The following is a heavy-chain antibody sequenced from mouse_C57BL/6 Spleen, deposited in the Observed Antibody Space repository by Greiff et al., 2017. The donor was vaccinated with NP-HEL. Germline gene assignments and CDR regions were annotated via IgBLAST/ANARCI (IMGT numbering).Heavy chain of an antibody. CDR2: IDPSDSET. J-gene: IGHJ2*01. CDR1: GYTFTSYW. CDR3: ARSYGSSPLDY. D-gene: IGHD1-1*01. V-gene: IGHV1-52*01. Sequence: QVQLQQPGAELVRPGSSVKLSCKASGYTFTSYWMHWVKQRPIQGLEWIGNIDPSDSETHYNQKFKDKATLTVDKSSSTAYMQLSSLTSEDSAVYYCARSYGSSPLDYWGQGTTLTVSS.